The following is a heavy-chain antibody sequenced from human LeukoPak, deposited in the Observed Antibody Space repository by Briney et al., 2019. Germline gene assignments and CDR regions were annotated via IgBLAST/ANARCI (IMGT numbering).Heavy chain of an antibody. Sequence: GGSLRLSCAASGFTFSSYGMHWVRQAPGKGLEWVAFIRYDGSNKYYADSVKSRFTISRDNSKNTLYLRMNSLRAEDTAVYYCALQGRGLLDYWGQGTLVTVSS. CDR2: IRYDGSNK. J-gene: IGHJ4*02. CDR1: GFTFSSYG. CDR3: ALQGRGLLDY. V-gene: IGHV3-30*02.